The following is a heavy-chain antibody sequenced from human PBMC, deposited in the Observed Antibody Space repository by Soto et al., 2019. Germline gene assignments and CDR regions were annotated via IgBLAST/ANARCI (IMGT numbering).Heavy chain of an antibody. Sequence: GGSLRLSCAASGFTFSSQALHWVRQAPGKGLEWAAAISYDGSNKYYADSVKGRFAISRDNSKNTVYLQMDSLRAEDTAVSTSARDWLGAFDYWGQGTLVTVSS. J-gene: IGHJ4*02. CDR2: ISYDGSNK. V-gene: IGHV3-30*09. CDR1: GFTFSSQA. CDR3: ARDWLGAFDY. D-gene: IGHD3-22*01.